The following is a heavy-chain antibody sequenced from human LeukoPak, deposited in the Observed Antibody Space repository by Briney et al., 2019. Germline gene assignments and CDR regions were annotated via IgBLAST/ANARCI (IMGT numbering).Heavy chain of an antibody. CDR1: GFTFSSYW. CDR2: IKQDGSEK. CDR3: ASQPNYYYYGMDV. Sequence: PGGSLRLSCAASGFTFSSYWMSWVRQAPGKGLEWVANIKQDGSEKYYVDSVKGRFTISRDNAKNSLYLQMNSLRAEDTAVYYCASQPNYYYYGMDVWGQGTTVTVSS. V-gene: IGHV3-7*01. J-gene: IGHJ6*02.